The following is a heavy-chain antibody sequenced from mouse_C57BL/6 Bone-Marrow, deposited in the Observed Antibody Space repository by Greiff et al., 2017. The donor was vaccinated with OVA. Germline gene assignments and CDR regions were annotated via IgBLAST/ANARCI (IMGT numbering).Heavy chain of an antibody. CDR2: ISSGSSTI. Sequence: EVNVVESGGGLVKPGGSLKLSCAASGFTFSDYGMHWVRQAPEKGLEWVAYISSGSSTIYYADTVKGRFTISRDNAKNTLFLQMTSLRSEDTAMYYCARPGYSDYWYFDVWGTGTTVTVSS. J-gene: IGHJ1*03. CDR3: ARPGYSDYWYFDV. D-gene: IGHD3-1*01. V-gene: IGHV5-17*01. CDR1: GFTFSDYG.